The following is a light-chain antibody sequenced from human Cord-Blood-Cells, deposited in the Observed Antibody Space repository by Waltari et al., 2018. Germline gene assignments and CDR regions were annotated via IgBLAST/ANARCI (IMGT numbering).Light chain of an antibody. V-gene: IGKV1-8*01. CDR1: QGISSY. J-gene: IGKJ1*01. CDR2: AAS. Sequence: AIRMTQSPSSFSASTGDRVTITCRATQGISSYLAWYQQKPGKAPNPLIYAASTLQSGVPSRFSGSGSGTDFTLTISCLQSEDFATYYCQQYYSYPRTFGQGTKVEIK. CDR3: QQYYSYPRT.